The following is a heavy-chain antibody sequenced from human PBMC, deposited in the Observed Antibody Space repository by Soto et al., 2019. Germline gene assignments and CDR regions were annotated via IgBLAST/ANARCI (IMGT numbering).Heavy chain of an antibody. J-gene: IGHJ3*02. V-gene: IGHV1-69*13. CDR3: ARDGTYLRFDAFDI. CDR2: IIPIFGTA. Sequence: EASVKVSCKASGGTFSSYAISWVRQAPGQGLEWMGGIIPIFGTANYAQKFQGRVTITADESTGTAYMELSSLRSEDTDVYYCARDGTYLRFDAFDIWGQGTMVTVSS. D-gene: IGHD2-21*01. CDR1: GGTFSSYA.